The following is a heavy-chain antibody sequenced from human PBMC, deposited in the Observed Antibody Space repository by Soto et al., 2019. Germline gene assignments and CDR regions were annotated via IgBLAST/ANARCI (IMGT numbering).Heavy chain of an antibody. J-gene: IGHJ6*02. CDR1: GGSISSYY. CDR2: IYYSGST. D-gene: IGHD1-26*01. CDR3: ARDQSGSYRRDYYYYGMDV. Sequence: ASETLSLTCTVSGGSISSYYWSWIRQPPGKGLEWIGYIYYSGSTNYNPSLKSRVTISVDTSKNQFSLKLSSVTAADTAVYYCARDQSGSYRRDYYYYGMDVWGQGTTVTVSS. V-gene: IGHV4-59*01.